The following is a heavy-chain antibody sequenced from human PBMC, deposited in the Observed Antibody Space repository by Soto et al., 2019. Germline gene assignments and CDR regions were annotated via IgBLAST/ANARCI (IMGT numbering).Heavy chain of an antibody. CDR1: GGSISSGDYY. D-gene: IGHD3-9*01. J-gene: IGHJ6*02. CDR2: IYYSGST. Sequence: KASETLSLTCTVSGGSISSGDYYWSWIRQPPGKGLEWIGYIYYSGSTYYNPSLKSRVTISVDTSKNQFSLKLSSVTAADTAVYYCARVGLRYQNGMDVWGQGTTVTVSS. V-gene: IGHV4-30-4*01. CDR3: ARVGLRYQNGMDV.